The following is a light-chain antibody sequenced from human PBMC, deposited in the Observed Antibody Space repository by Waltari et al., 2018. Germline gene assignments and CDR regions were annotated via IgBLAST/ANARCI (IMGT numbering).Light chain of an antibody. Sequence: QSALTQPRSVSGSPGHSVTFSCTWTASDGGGYKYVSWYQQHPGKVPKLIIYNVHQRPSGVPDRFSGSKSGNTASLTISGLQAEDEADYYCCSYAGKYTSVFGGGTKLTVL. CDR3: CSYAGKYTSV. CDR1: ASDGGGYKY. CDR2: NVH. J-gene: IGLJ2*01. V-gene: IGLV2-11*01.